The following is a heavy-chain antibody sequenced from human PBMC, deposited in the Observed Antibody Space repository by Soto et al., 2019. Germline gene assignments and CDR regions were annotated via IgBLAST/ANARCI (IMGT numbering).Heavy chain of an antibody. D-gene: IGHD3-10*01. Sequence: QVQLVQSGAEVKKPGSSVKVSCKASGGTFSSYAISWVRRAPGQGLEWMGGILPIFGTTNYAQKLQGRVTITAAEXXSXAXXELSSLRSEDTAVYYCANGRITMVRGDAYYYGMDVWGKGNTVTVSS. CDR3: ANGRITMVRGDAYYYGMDV. CDR2: ILPIFGTT. CDR1: GGTFSSYA. J-gene: IGHJ6*04. V-gene: IGHV1-69*12.